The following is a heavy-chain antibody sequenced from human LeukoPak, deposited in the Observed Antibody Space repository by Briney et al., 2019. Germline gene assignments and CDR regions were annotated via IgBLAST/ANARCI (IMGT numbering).Heavy chain of an antibody. D-gene: IGHD2-2*01. V-gene: IGHV3-30*18. CDR1: GFIFKNYD. Sequence: GGSLTLSCTASGFIFKNYDMHWVRKAPGAGLEWVAVVTSDGSRTYYAHSVKGRFSISRDHSKSTLYLQLDSLRAEDSAIYYCAKRYANGWNFDYWGQGTLVTVSS. CDR2: VTSDGSRT. CDR3: AKRYANGWNFDY. J-gene: IGHJ4*02.